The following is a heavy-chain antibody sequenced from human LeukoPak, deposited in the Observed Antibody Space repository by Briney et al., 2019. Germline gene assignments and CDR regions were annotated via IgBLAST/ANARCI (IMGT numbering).Heavy chain of an antibody. CDR1: GGSFSGYY. CDR2: INHSGST. J-gene: IGHJ4*02. D-gene: IGHD3-3*01. CDR3: AKDWGDSSTIFGVVIPPAFGY. Sequence: SETLSLTCAVYGGSFSGYYWSWIRQPPGKGLEWIGEINHSGSTNYNPSLKSRVTISVDTSKNQFSLKLSSVTAADTAVYYCAKDWGDSSTIFGVVIPPAFGYWGQGTLVTVSS. V-gene: IGHV4-34*01.